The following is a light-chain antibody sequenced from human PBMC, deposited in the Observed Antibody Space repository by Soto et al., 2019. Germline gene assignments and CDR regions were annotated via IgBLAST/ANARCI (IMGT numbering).Light chain of an antibody. V-gene: IGLV2-14*01. CDR3: SSYTSSSIVI. Sequence: QSALTQPASVSGSPGQSITISCTGTSSDIGGYKYVSWYQHHPGKAPKLIIYEVTNRPSGVSNRFSGSKSGSTASLTISGLQAEDEADYYCSSYTSSSIVIFGRGTKLTVL. CDR1: SSDIGGYKY. J-gene: IGLJ2*01. CDR2: EVT.